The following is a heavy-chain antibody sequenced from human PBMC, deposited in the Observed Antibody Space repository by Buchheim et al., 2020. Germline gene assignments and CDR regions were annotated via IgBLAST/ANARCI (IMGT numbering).Heavy chain of an antibody. CDR1: GGSISSGGYY. V-gene: IGHV4-31*11. CDR2: IYYSGST. Sequence: QVQLQQWGAGLLKPSETLSLTCAVSGGSISSGGYYWSWIRQHPGKGLEWIGYIYYSGSTYYNPSLKSRVTISVDTSKNQFSLKLSSVTAADTAVYYCASGDYVGVCDYWGQGTL. J-gene: IGHJ4*02. CDR3: ASGDYVGVCDY. D-gene: IGHD4-17*01.